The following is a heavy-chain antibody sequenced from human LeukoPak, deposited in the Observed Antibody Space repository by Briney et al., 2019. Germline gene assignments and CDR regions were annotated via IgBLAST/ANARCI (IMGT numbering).Heavy chain of an antibody. J-gene: IGHJ4*02. D-gene: IGHD1-26*01. V-gene: IGHV3-30*04. CDR2: ISYDGSNK. CDR1: GFTFSSYA. CDR3: ARSSGSYYAGPFDY. Sequence: PGGSLRLSCAASGFTFSSYAMHWVRQAPGKGLEWVAVISYDGSNKYYADSVKGRFTISRDNSKNTLYLQMNSLRAEDTAVYYCARSSGSYYAGPFDYWGQGTLVTVSS.